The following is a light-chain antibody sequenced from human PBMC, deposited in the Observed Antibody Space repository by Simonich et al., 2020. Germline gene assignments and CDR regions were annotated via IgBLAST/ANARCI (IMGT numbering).Light chain of an antibody. CDR2: WAS. CDR3: QQYYSTPIT. V-gene: IGKV4-1*01. J-gene: IGKJ5*01. CDR1: QSVLYSSNNKNY. Sequence: DIVMTQSPDSLAVSLGERATINCKSSQSVLYSSNNKNYLAWYQQKTGQPPKLLIYWASTRESGVPDRFGGSGSGTDFTLTISSLQAEDVAVYYCQQYYSTPITFGQGTRLEIK.